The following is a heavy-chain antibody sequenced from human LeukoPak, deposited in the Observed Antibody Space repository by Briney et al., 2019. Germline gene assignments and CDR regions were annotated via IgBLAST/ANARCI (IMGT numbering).Heavy chain of an antibody. CDR2: IRFDGSNK. J-gene: IGHJ4*02. Sequence: GGSLRLSCAASGFTFSSYSMHWVRQGPGTGLGRVAFIRFDGSNKYYADSVKGRFTISRDNSKNTLYLQMNSRRAEDTAVYYCAKDSTRIFVVVPAFDYWGQGTLVTVSS. CDR1: GFTFSSYS. CDR3: AKDSTRIFVVVPAFDY. V-gene: IGHV3-30*02. D-gene: IGHD2-2*01.